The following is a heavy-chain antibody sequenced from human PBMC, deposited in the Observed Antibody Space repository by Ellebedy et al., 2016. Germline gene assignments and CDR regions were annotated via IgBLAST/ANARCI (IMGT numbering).Heavy chain of an antibody. CDR3: ARDANPLDY. Sequence: ASVKVSCKASGYTFTTYYMHWVRQAPGQGLEWMGIISPSGGYTNYAQRFRGRVTMTRDTSTSTVYMELSSLRSEDTAVYYCARDANPLDYWGQGTLVTVSS. CDR1: GYTFTTYY. V-gene: IGHV1-46*01. J-gene: IGHJ4*02. CDR2: ISPSGGYT.